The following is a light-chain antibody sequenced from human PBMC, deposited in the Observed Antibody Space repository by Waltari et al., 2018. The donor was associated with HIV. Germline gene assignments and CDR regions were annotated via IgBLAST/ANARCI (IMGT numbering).Light chain of an antibody. V-gene: IGLV1-44*01. CDR3: AAWDDSLNGYV. CDR2: GNN. CDR1: SFNIGSNT. J-gene: IGLJ1*01. Sequence: QSVLTQPPPAPGTPGPRATISCSGSSFNIGSNTVSWYQQLPGTAPKLLIYGNNQRPSGVPDRFSGSKSGTSGSLAVSGLQSEDEADYSCAAWDDSLNGYVFGTGTKVTVL.